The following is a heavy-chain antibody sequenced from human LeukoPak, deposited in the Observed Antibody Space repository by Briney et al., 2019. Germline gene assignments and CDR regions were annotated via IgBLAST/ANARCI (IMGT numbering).Heavy chain of an antibody. Sequence: GGSLRLSCAASGFTFSSYSMNWVRQAPGKGLEWVSIIYSGDNTYYADSVKGRFTISRDNSKNTLYLQMNSLRAEDTAVYYCAKEGIAAAGFDYWGQGTLVTVSS. CDR3: AKEGIAAAGFDY. CDR2: IYSGDNT. V-gene: IGHV3-NL1*01. J-gene: IGHJ4*02. CDR1: GFTFSSYS. D-gene: IGHD6-13*01.